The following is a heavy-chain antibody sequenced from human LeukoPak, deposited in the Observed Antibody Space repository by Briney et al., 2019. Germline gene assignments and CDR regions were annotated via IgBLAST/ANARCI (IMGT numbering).Heavy chain of an antibody. CDR2: ISGSGGST. Sequence: GGSLRLSCAASGFTFSSYAMSWVRQAPGKGLEWVSAISGSGGSTYYGDSVKGRFTISRDNSKNTLYLQMNSLRAEDTAVYYCAKGIAAARTGASDVWGQGTTVTVSS. V-gene: IGHV3-23*01. CDR1: GFTFSSYA. D-gene: IGHD6-13*01. CDR3: AKGIAAARTGASDV. J-gene: IGHJ6*02.